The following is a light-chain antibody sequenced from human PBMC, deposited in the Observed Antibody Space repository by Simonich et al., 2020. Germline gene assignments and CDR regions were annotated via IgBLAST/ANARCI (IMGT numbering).Light chain of an antibody. J-gene: IGLJ2*01. CDR2: EGS. CDR1: SRDVGGYNL. V-gene: IGLV2-23*01. CDR3: CSYAGSVV. Sequence: QSALTQPASVSGSPGQSITISCTGTSRDVGGYNLVSWYQQHPGKAPKLTIYEGSKRHSGVSNRFSGSKSGNTASLTISGLQAEDEADYYCCSYAGSVVFGGGTKLTVL.